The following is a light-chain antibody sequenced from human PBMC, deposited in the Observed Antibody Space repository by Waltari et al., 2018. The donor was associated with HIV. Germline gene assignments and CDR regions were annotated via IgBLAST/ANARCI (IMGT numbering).Light chain of an antibody. CDR3: QHFDTSLPKYT. CDR1: QCVSSSY. CDR2: GAS. V-gene: IGKV3-20*01. Sequence: EFVLTQSPGTLYLSPGERATLSCRASQCVSSSYLAWYQQRPGQAPRLLIYGASSRAAGIPDRFTGSGSGTDFTLTISRLEPEDFAVYYCQHFDTSLPKYTFGQGTKLEIK. J-gene: IGKJ2*01.